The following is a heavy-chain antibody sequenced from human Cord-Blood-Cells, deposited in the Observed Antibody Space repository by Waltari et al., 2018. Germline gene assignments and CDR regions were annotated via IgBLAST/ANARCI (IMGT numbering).Heavy chain of an antibody. V-gene: IGHV4-39*01. J-gene: IGHJ4*02. CDR1: GGSISSSSYY. Sequence: QLQLQESGPGLVKPSETLSLTCTVSGGSISSSSYYWVWFRQPPGQGLEWIGSIYYSGGTYYNPSLKSRVTMSVDTSKNQFSLKLSSVTAADTAVYYCARQRRFASGPTVATIDYWGQGTLVTVSS. D-gene: IGHD5-12*01. CDR2: IYYSGGT. CDR3: ARQRRFASGPTVATIDY.